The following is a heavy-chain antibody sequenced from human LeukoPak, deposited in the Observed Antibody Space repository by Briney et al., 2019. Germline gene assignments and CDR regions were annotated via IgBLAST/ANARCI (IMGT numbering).Heavy chain of an antibody. V-gene: IGHV4-59*01. D-gene: IGHD1-26*01. CDR3: ARDPSGSFFNWFDP. CDR1: GGSISSYY. J-gene: IGHJ5*02. Sequence: PSETLSLTCTVSGGSISSYYWSWIRQPPGKGLEWIGYIYYSGSTNYNPSLKSRVTISLDTSKNQFSLKLRSVTAADTAVYYCARDPSGSFFNWFDPWGQGTLVTVSS. CDR2: IYYSGST.